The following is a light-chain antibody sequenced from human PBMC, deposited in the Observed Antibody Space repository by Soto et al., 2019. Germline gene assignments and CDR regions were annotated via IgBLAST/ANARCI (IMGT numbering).Light chain of an antibody. CDR2: GAS. V-gene: IGKV3-15*01. CDR3: QQYNNWPPIT. CDR1: QSVRSS. J-gene: IGKJ5*01. Sequence: EVLMTQSPVTLSVSPGERATLSCRASQSVRSSVAWYQQKPGQAPRLLFYGASTRATGIPARFSGSGSGTEFTLTISSLQSEDVAVYYCQQYNNWPPITFGQGTRLEI.